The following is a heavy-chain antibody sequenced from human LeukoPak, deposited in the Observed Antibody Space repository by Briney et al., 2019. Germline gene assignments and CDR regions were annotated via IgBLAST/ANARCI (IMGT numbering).Heavy chain of an antibody. V-gene: IGHV3-66*01. J-gene: IGHJ4*02. CDR1: GFTVNSDY. CDR3: ARDFRFLDDY. D-gene: IGHD3-3*01. Sequence: GGSLRLSCAASGFTVNSDYMSWVRQAPGKGLEWVSVLYSGGSTYYADSVKGRFTISRDNSKNTLYLQMNSLRAEDTAVYYCARDFRFLDDYWGQGTLVTVSS. CDR2: LYSGGST.